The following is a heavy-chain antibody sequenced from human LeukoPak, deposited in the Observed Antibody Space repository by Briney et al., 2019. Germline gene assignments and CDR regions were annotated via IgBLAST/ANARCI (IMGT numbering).Heavy chain of an antibody. V-gene: IGHV4-39*07. CDR3: ARGDIVVVPAGYMDV. J-gene: IGHJ6*03. CDR1: GGSISSSDYY. D-gene: IGHD2-2*01. CDR2: ISYSAST. Sequence: SETLSLTCTVSGGSISSSDYYWGWIRQPPGKGLEWIGSISYSASTYYNPSLKSRVTILADTSKNQFSLKLTYVTAADTAVYYCARGDIVVVPAGYMDVWGKGTTVTVSS.